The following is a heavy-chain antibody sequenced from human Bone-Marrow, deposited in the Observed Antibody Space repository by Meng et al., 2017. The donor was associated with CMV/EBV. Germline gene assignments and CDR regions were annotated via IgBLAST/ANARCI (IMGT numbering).Heavy chain of an antibody. V-gene: IGHV3-21*01. CDR2: ISSSSSYI. CDR1: GFTLSSYS. CDR3: AREIDREIFGVVRHWFDP. D-gene: IGHD3-3*01. Sequence: GESLKISCAASGFTLSSYSMNWVRQAPGKGLECVSSISSSSSYIYYADSVKGRFTISRDNAKNSMYLQMNSLRAEDTVVYYCAREIDREIFGVVRHWFDPWGQGTLVTVSS. J-gene: IGHJ5*02.